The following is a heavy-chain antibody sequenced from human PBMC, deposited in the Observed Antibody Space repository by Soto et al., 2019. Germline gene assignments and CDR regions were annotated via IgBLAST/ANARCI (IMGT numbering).Heavy chain of an antibody. Sequence: SETLSLTCTVSGGSISSYYWSWIRQPPGKGLEWIGYIYYSGSTNYNPSLKSRVTISVDTSKNQFSLKLSSVTAADTAVYYCARLSQWLAPQDYWGQGTLVTVSS. CDR1: GGSISSYY. J-gene: IGHJ4*02. V-gene: IGHV4-59*08. D-gene: IGHD6-19*01. CDR2: IYYSGST. CDR3: ARLSQWLAPQDY.